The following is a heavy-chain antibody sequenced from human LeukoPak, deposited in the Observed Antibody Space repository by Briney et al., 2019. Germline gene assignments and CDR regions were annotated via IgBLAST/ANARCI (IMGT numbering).Heavy chain of an antibody. CDR3: ARDVPGFDFWSGYGMDV. Sequence: ASVKVSCKASGYTFTGYYMHWVRQAPGQGLEWMGWINPNSGGTNYAQKFQGRVTMTRDTSISTAYMELSRLRSDDMAVYYCARDVPGFDFWSGYGMDVWGQGTTVTVSS. V-gene: IGHV1-2*02. J-gene: IGHJ6*02. D-gene: IGHD3-3*01. CDR1: GYTFTGYY. CDR2: INPNSGGT.